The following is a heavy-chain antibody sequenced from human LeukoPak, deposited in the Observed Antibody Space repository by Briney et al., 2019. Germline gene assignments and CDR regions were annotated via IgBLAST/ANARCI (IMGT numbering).Heavy chain of an antibody. CDR2: INPNSGGT. J-gene: IGHJ4*02. CDR1: GYTFTGYY. CDR3: ARGDRIQLWLLYYSDY. V-gene: IGHV1-2*02. D-gene: IGHD5-18*01. Sequence: ASVKVSCKASGYTFTGYYMHWVRQAPGLGLEWMGWINPNSGGTNYAQKFQGRVTMTRDTSISTAYMELSRLRSDDTAVYYCARGDRIQLWLLYYSDYWGQGTLVTVSS.